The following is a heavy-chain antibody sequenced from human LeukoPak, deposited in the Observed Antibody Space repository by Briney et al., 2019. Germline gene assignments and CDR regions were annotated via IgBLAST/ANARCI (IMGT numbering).Heavy chain of an antibody. CDR3: VRVSGYDWESFYDY. CDR1: GGSFSGYY. D-gene: IGHD5-12*01. V-gene: IGHV4-34*01. CDR2: INHSGST. J-gene: IGHJ4*02. Sequence: SETLSLTCAVYGGSFSGYYWSWIRQPPGKGLEWIGEINHSGSTNYNPSLKSRVTISVDTSKNQFSLKLSSVTAADTAVYYCVRVSGYDWESFYDYWGQGTLVTVSS.